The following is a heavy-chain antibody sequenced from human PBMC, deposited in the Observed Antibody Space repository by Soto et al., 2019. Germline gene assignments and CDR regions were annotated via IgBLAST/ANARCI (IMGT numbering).Heavy chain of an antibody. D-gene: IGHD3-22*01. CDR3: ATSPRAPYDSSH. CDR2: IYHSGST. V-gene: IGHV4-4*02. CDR1: GASISSPNW. Sequence: QVQLQESGPGLVKPSGTLSLTCAVSGASISSPNWWSWVRQPPGKGLEWIGEIYHSGSTNYNPSLKTRVPMSVEKSKTPFSLNLTSVPAADTAVYFCATSPRAPYDSSHWGQGTLVSVSS. J-gene: IGHJ4*02.